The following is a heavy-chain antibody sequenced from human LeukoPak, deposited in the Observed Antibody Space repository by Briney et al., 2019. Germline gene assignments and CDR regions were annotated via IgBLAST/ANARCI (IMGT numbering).Heavy chain of an antibody. CDR1: GYTFTGYY. D-gene: IGHD2-2*01. J-gene: IGHJ3*02. Sequence: ASVKVSCKASGYTFTGYYMHWVRQAPGQGLEWMGWINPNSGGTNYAQKFQGRVTMTRDTSISTAYMELSRLRSDDTAVYYCARDLPIVVVPAAILGDAFDIWGQGTMVTVSS. CDR3: ARDLPIVVVPAAILGDAFDI. CDR2: INPNSGGT. V-gene: IGHV1-2*02.